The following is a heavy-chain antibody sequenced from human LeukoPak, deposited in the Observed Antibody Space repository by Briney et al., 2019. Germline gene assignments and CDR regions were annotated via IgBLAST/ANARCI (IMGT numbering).Heavy chain of an antibody. CDR2: INPNSGGT. CDR1: GYTFTGYD. Sequence: ASVKVSCKASGYTFTGYDMHWVRQAPGQGLEWMGRINPNSGGTNYAQKFQGRVTMTRDTSISTAHMELSRLRSDDTAVYYCARDNYDGYRGGVDYWGQGTLVTVSS. V-gene: IGHV1-2*06. J-gene: IGHJ4*02. D-gene: IGHD5-24*01. CDR3: ARDNYDGYRGGVDY.